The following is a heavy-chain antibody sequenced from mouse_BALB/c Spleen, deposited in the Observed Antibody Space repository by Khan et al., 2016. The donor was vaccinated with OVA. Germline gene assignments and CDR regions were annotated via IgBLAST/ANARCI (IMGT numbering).Heavy chain of an antibody. CDR1: GYSFSTYW. CDR3: KRRGLDDIFPY. V-gene: IGHV1-7*01. Sequence: QVQLKQSGAELAKPGASVKMSCQASGYSFSTYWMHWIKQRPGQGLEWIGYINPSTGYTKYNQIFKDKATLTADESSSTAFMQLSSLTYEDSAVFSCKRRGLDDIFPYWGQGTLFTVSA. J-gene: IGHJ3*01. CDR2: INPSTGYT. D-gene: IGHD2-13*01.